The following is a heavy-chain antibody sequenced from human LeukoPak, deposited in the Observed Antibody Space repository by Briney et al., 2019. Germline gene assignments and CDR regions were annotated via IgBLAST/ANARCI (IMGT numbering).Heavy chain of an antibody. Sequence: SETLSLTCSVSGVSITSSTYFWSWIRQPAGKALEWIGRMDFSGSTNYNPSLRSRVTLSLDTSKNQFSLKLSSVTAADTAVYYRARDRGESNPYYYYYGMDVWGQGATVTVSS. CDR1: GVSITSSTYF. D-gene: IGHD3-10*01. J-gene: IGHJ6*02. V-gene: IGHV4-61*02. CDR2: MDFSGST. CDR3: ARDRGESNPYYYYYGMDV.